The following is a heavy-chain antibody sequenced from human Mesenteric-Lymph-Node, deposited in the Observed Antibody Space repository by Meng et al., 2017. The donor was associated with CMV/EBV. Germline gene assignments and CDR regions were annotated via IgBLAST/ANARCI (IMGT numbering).Heavy chain of an antibody. D-gene: IGHD3-10*01. J-gene: IGHJ4*02. V-gene: IGHV3-21*01. CDR2: ITSSGSHT. Sequence: GESLKISCAASGFTVSSNYMSWVRQAPGKGLEWVSSITSSGSHTYYGDSVKGRFSISRDNTKNSLYLQMSSLRVEDTAVYYCARGPTSGWGQGTLVTVSS. CDR3: ARGPTSG. CDR1: GFTVSSNY.